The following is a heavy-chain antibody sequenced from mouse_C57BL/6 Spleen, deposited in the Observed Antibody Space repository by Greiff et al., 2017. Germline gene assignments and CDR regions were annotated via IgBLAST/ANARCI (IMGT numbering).Heavy chain of an antibody. D-gene: IGHD2-4*01. CDR1: GYAFSSSW. Sequence: VKLMESGPELVKPGASVKISCKASGYAFSSSWMNWVKQRPGKGLEWIGRIYPGDGDTNYNGKFKGKATLTADKSSSTAYMQLSSLTSEDSAVYFCAGYDYDVGYWGQGTTLTVSS. CDR2: IYPGDGDT. J-gene: IGHJ2*01. CDR3: AGYDYDVGY. V-gene: IGHV1-82*01.